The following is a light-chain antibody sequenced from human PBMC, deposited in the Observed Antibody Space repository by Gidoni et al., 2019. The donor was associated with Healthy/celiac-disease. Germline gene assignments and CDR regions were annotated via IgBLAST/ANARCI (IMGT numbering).Light chain of an antibody. CDR3: QQYGSSPWT. V-gene: IGKV3-20*01. CDR1: QSVSSSN. CDR2: GAS. Sequence: EIALTQSPGTLSLSPGETATLSCRASQSVSSSNLAWYQQKPGQAPRLLIYGASSRATGIPDRFSGSGSGTDFTLTISRLEPEDFAVYYCQQYGSSPWTFXQXTKVEIK. J-gene: IGKJ1*01.